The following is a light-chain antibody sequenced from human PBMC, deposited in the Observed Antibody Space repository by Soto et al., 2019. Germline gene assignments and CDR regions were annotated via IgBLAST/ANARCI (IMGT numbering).Light chain of an antibody. CDR3: QYYGTSPYT. CDR1: QSVSSSY. CDR2: DAS. V-gene: IGKV3D-20*01. J-gene: IGKJ2*01. Sequence: EIVLTQSPATLSLSPGEGATLSCGASQSVSSSYLAWYQQKPGLAPRLLIYDASSRATGIPDRFSVSGSGADVTLPISRLEREDFAVYYCQYYGTSPYTFGQGTKLDIK.